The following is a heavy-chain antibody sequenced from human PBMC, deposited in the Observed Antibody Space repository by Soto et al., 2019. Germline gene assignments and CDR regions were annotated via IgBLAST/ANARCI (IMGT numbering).Heavy chain of an antibody. Sequence: PSETLSLTCAVSGGSISSSNWWSWVRQPPGKGLEWIGEIYHSGSTNYNPSLKSRVTISVDKSKNRFSLKLSSVTAADTAVYYCARGRYYYGSGSHYYYYYGMDVWGQGTTVTVSS. CDR3: ARGRYYYGSGSHYYYYYGMDV. CDR1: GGSISSSNW. D-gene: IGHD3-10*01. J-gene: IGHJ6*02. V-gene: IGHV4-4*02. CDR2: IYHSGST.